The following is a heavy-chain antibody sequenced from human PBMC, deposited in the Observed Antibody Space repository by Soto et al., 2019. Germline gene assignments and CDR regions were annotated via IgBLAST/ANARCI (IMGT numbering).Heavy chain of an antibody. CDR2: ICHDSSNI. CDR3: ARELSPLYGMDV. J-gene: IGHJ6*02. CDR1: GFTFSSND. Sequence: GGSLRLSCAAAGFTFSSNDMNWVRQAPGKGLEWVSSICHDSSNIYYGDSVKGRFTISRDNSKNTLYLQMNSLRAEDTAVYYCARELSPLYGMDVWGQGTTVTVSS. V-gene: IGHV3-21*01.